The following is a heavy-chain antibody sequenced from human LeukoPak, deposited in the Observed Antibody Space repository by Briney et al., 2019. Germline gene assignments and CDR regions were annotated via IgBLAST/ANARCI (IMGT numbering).Heavy chain of an antibody. J-gene: IGHJ4*02. CDR3: AKGPRSPSAALALCDY. CDR2: ITESDIST. CDR1: VFTFKIYS. V-gene: IGHV3-23*01. Sequence: GVSLRLSCAASVFTFKIYSMGCVTQAPAKGREGVSVITESDISTYYAESAKGRFTISRSNSKNTLYLQMNSLRAEDTAVYYCAKGPRSPSAALALCDYGGQGPGVTVS. D-gene: IGHD6-13*01.